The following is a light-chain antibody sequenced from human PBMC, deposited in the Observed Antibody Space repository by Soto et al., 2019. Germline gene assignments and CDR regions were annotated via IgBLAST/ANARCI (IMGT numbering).Light chain of an antibody. CDR2: EVS. V-gene: IGLV2-14*01. J-gene: IGLJ1*01. CDR3: SSYTSSSTPYV. Sequence: QSALTQPASVSGSPGQSITISCTGTSSDVGGYNYVSWYQQHPGKAPKLMIYEVSNRPSGVSNRFSGSKSGNTASLTISGLQAEEEADYYCSSYTSSSTPYVFGTGTRSPS. CDR1: SSDVGGYNY.